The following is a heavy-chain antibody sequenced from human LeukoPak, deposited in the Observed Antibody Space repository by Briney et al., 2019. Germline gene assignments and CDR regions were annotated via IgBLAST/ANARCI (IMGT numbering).Heavy chain of an antibody. V-gene: IGHV3-23*01. D-gene: IGHD3-3*01. CDR3: AKDETGFLNYFHY. J-gene: IGHJ4*02. Sequence: GGSLRLSCAASGFTFSSYTMSWVRQAPGKGLAWVSGIDSSGTKTTYADSVKGRFTISRDNPRNTLYPQMNSLRAEDTAVYYCAKDETGFLNYFHYWGQGALVTVSS. CDR1: GFTFSSYT. CDR2: IDSSGTKT.